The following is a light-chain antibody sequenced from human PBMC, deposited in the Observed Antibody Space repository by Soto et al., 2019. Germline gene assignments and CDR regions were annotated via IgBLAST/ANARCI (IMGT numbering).Light chain of an antibody. CDR2: GAS. Sequence: EIVMTQSPATLSVSPGERATLSCRASQSVGSNLAWFQHKPGQAPRLLIYGASTRATGIPARFSGSGSGTEFTLTSTSLPSEDFAVYYCQQYDNWGTFGQGTKVEIK. J-gene: IGKJ1*01. V-gene: IGKV3-15*01. CDR1: QSVGSN. CDR3: QQYDNWGT.